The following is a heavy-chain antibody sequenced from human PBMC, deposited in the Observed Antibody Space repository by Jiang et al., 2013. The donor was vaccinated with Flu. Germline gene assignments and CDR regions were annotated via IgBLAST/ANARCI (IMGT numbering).Heavy chain of an antibody. J-gene: IGHJ6*02. CDR2: IWYDGSTK. CDR3: ARSNKQWLNYYGMDV. D-gene: IGHD6-19*01. Sequence: QLLESGGAWSSLGGPGGSPVQRLALPSKLCHVWVRQAPGKGLEWVAVIWYDGSTKHHADSVKGRFTISRDNSKNTLYLQMNSLRAEDTAVYYCARSNKQWLNYYGMDVWGQGTTVTVSS. V-gene: IGHV3-33*01. CDR1: ALPSKLC.